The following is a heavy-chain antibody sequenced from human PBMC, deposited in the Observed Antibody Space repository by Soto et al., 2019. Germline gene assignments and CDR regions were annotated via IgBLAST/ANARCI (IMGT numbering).Heavy chain of an antibody. V-gene: IGHV3-66*01. CDR3: ARTGVTQSPYYYYYYYMDV. CDR2: IYSGGST. J-gene: IGHJ6*03. D-gene: IGHD3-10*01. Sequence: GGSLRLSCAASGFTVSSNYMSWVRQAPGKGLEWVSVIYSGGSTYYADSVKGRFTISRDNSKNTLYLQMNSLRAEDTAVYYCARTGVTQSPYYYYYYYMDVWGKGTTVTVSS. CDR1: GFTVSSNY.